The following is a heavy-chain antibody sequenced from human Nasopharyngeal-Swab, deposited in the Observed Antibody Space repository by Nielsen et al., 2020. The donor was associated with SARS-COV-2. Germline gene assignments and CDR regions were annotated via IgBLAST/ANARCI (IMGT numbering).Heavy chain of an antibody. CDR1: EGTFSRSA. CDR3: ARVRVAARRGEDYYYMDV. CDR2: IIPIFGTA. J-gene: IGHJ6*03. Sequence: SVKVSCKASEGTFSRSAIRWFLPSPFFFLSFLGGIIPIFGTANYAQKFQGRVTITADESTSTAYMELSSLRSEDTAVYYCARVRVAARRGEDYYYMDVWGKGTTVTVSS. D-gene: IGHD6-6*01. V-gene: IGHV1-69*13.